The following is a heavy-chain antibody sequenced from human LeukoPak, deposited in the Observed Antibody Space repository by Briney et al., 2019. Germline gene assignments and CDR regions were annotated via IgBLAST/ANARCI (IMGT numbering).Heavy chain of an antibody. CDR3: ARVWDSSGYSEYYFDY. Sequence: SETLSLTCAVSGGSISSSNWWSWVRQPPGKGLEWIGEIYHRGSTNYNPSLKSRVTISLDKSKNQFSLNLVSVTAADTAVYYCARVWDSSGYSEYYFDYWGQGTLVTVSS. V-gene: IGHV4-4*02. J-gene: IGHJ4*02. CDR2: IYHRGST. CDR1: GGSISSSNW. D-gene: IGHD3-22*01.